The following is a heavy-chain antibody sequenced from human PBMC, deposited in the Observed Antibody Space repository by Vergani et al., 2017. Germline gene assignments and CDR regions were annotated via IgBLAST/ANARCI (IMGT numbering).Heavy chain of an antibody. V-gene: IGHV4-59*01. D-gene: IGHD3-3*01. CDR3: ARTFGVVPNQAGGYMDV. Sequence: QVQLQESGPGLVKPSQTLSLTCTVSGGSISSYYWSWIRQPPGKGLEWIGYIYYSGSTNYNPSLKSRVTISVDTSKNQFSLKLSSVTAADTAVYYCARTFGVVPNQAGGYMDVWGKGTTVTVSS. J-gene: IGHJ6*03. CDR1: GGSISSYY. CDR2: IYYSGST.